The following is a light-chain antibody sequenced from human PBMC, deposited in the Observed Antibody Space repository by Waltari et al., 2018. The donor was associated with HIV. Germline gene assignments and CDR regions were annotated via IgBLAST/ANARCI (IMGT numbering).Light chain of an antibody. CDR1: SNDVCGYNY. Sequence: QSALTQPASVSGSPGQSITISCPGTSNDVCGYNYVSWYQQHPGKVPKLMINDVSNRPSGVSYRFSGSKSGNTASLTISGLQAEDEADYYCSSYTSSTYVVFGGGTKLTVL. CDR3: SSYTSSTYVV. CDR2: DVS. J-gene: IGLJ2*01. V-gene: IGLV2-14*03.